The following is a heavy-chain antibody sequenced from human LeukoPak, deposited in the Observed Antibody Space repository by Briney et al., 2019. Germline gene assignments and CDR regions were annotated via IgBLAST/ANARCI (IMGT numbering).Heavy chain of an antibody. CDR1: GGSISSYY. J-gene: IGHJ6*02. Sequence: KASETLSLTCTVSGGSISSYYWSWIRQPPGKGLEWIGYIYYSGSTNYNPSLKSRVTISVDTFKNQFSLKLSSVTAADTAVYYCARERRYCSSTSCYRGDYYYGMDVWGQGTTVTVSS. V-gene: IGHV4-59*12. CDR2: IYYSGST. D-gene: IGHD2-2*01. CDR3: ARERRYCSSTSCYRGDYYYGMDV.